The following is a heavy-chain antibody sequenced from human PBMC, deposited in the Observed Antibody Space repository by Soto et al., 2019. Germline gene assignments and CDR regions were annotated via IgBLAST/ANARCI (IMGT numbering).Heavy chain of an antibody. CDR3: ARDPRIQLWLYYGMDV. D-gene: IGHD5-18*01. CDR2: TYYRSKWYN. V-gene: IGHV6-1*01. J-gene: IGHJ6*02. Sequence: SQTLSLTCAISGDSVSSNSAAWNWIRQSPSRGLEWLGRTYYRSKWYNDYAVSVKSRITINPDTSKNQFSLQLNSVTPEDTAVYYCARDPRIQLWLYYGMDVWGQGTTVTVSS. CDR1: GDSVSSNSAA.